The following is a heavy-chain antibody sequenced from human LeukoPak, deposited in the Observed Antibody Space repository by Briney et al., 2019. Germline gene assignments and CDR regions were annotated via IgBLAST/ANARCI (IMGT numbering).Heavy chain of an antibody. J-gene: IGHJ5*02. Sequence: ASVKVSCKASGYTFISYDINWVRQATGQGLEWMGWMNPNSGNTGYAQKFQGRVTITRNTSISTAYMELSSLRSGDTAVYYCARDYGGNSGWFDPWGQGTLVTVSS. CDR1: GYTFISYD. CDR3: ARDYGGNSGWFDP. CDR2: MNPNSGNT. D-gene: IGHD4-23*01. V-gene: IGHV1-8*03.